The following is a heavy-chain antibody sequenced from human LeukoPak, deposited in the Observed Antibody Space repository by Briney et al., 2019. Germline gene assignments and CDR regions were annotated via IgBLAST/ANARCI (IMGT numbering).Heavy chain of an antibody. D-gene: IGHD3-9*01. CDR1: GYTFTSYG. CDR2: ISAYNGNT. CDR3: ARIRGYYDILTGSNDAFDI. J-gene: IGHJ3*02. V-gene: IGHV1-18*01. Sequence: ASVKVSCKASGYTFTSYGISWVRQAPGQGLEWMGWISAYNGNTNYAQKLQGRVTMTTDTSTSTAYMELRSLRSDDTAVYYCARIRGYYDILTGSNDAFDIWGQGTMVAVSS.